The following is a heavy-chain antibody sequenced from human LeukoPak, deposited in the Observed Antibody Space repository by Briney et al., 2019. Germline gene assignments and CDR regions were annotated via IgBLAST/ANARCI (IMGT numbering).Heavy chain of an antibody. Sequence: GASVKVSCKASGYTFTSHVIHWVRQAPGQGLEWMGWISAYSGNTNYIQNLQGRVTMTTDTSTSTAYMELKSLRPDDTAIYYCARVWELNPGLFDNWGQGTLVTVSS. J-gene: IGHJ4*02. D-gene: IGHD1-26*01. V-gene: IGHV1-18*01. CDR1: GYTFTSHV. CDR2: ISAYSGNT. CDR3: ARVWELNPGLFDN.